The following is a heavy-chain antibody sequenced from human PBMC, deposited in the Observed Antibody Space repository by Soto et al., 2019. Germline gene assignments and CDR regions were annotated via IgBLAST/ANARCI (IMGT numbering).Heavy chain of an antibody. V-gene: IGHV1-69*12. CDR3: ARTVVTTGAQHYYYHYGMDA. CDR1: GGTFSSYA. CDR2: IIRMFGTV. Sequence: QVQLVQSGAEVKKPGSSVKVSCKASGGTFSSYAISWVRQAPGQGLEWMGRIIRMFGTVNYAQKFQGRVTITADESTRTAYMELSSLRSEDTAVYYCARTVVTTGAQHYYYHYGMDAWGQGTTVTVS. J-gene: IGHJ6*02. D-gene: IGHD4-17*01.